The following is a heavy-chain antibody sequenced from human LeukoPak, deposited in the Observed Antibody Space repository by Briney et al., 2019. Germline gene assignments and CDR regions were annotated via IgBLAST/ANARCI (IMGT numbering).Heavy chain of an antibody. CDR2: ISGSGGST. CDR1: GFTFSSYA. V-gene: IGHV3-23*01. Sequence: GGSLRLSCAASGFTFSSYAMTWVRQAPGKGLEWVSGISGSGGSTYYADSVKGRFTISRGNSKNTLYLQMNSLRAEDTAVYYCAKRGAEVGTTVAPGDYWGQGTLLTVSS. CDR3: AKRGAEVGTTVAPGDY. J-gene: IGHJ4*02. D-gene: IGHD1-26*01.